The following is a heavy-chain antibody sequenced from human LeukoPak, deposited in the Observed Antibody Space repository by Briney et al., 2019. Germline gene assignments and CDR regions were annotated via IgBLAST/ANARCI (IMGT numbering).Heavy chain of an antibody. CDR2: INSDGSAT. V-gene: IGHV3-74*01. J-gene: IGHJ6*02. CDR1: GFTFSSYW. Sequence: GGSLRLSCAASGFTFSSYWMSWVRQAPGKGLMWVSQINSDGSATSCTDPVKGRCTISRDNAKNMLYLEMNSLRVEDTAVYFCTRDHGLDVWGQGTTVTVSS. CDR3: TRDHGLDV.